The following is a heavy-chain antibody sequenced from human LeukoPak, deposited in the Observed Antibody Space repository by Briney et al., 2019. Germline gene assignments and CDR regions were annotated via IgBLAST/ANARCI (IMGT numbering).Heavy chain of an antibody. D-gene: IGHD3-10*01. CDR2: ISGSGGST. V-gene: IGHV3-23*01. CDR3: AKDLLASYGSGTSFDY. J-gene: IGHJ4*02. Sequence: TGGSLRLSCAASGFTFSSYAMSWVRQAPGKGLEWVSAISGSGGSTYYADSVKGRFTISRDNSKNTLYLQMNSLRAEDTAVYYCAKDLLASYGSGTSFDYWGQGTLVTVSS. CDR1: GFTFSSYA.